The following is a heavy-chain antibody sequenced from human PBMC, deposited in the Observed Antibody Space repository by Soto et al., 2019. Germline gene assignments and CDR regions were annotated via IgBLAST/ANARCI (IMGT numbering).Heavy chain of an antibody. V-gene: IGHV3-33*01. CDR3: AREDRGLVAGPFDY. J-gene: IGHJ4*02. Sequence: GGSLRLSCAASGFTFSSYGMHWVRQAPCKGLEWVAVIWYDGSNKYYADSVKGRFTISRDNSKNTLYLQMNSLRAEDTAVYYCAREDRGLVAGPFDYWGQGTLVTLSS. CDR2: IWYDGSNK. D-gene: IGHD6-19*01. CDR1: GFTFSSYG.